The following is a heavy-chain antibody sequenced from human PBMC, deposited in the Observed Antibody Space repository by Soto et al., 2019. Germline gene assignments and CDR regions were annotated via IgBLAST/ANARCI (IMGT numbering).Heavy chain of an antibody. CDR1: GFTFSGYS. V-gene: IGHV3-74*01. D-gene: IGHD6-19*01. J-gene: IGHJ4*02. CDR2: INSDGSST. Sequence: PGGSLRLSCAASGFTFSGYSMNWVRQAPGKGLEWVSRINSDGSSTSYADSVKGRFTISRDNAKNTLYLQMNSLRAEDTAVYYCALWASGWYHYWGQGTLVTVSS. CDR3: ALWASGWYHY.